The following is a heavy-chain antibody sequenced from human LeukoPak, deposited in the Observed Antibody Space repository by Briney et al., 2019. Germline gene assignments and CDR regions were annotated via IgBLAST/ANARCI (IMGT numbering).Heavy chain of an antibody. CDR2: ISSSSTI. D-gene: IGHD3-3*01. CDR3: AREVWSGYSRYFDY. J-gene: IGHJ4*02. CDR1: GFTFSSYS. Sequence: GGSLRLSCAASGFTFSSYSMNWVRQAPGKGLEWVSYISSSSTIYYADSVKGRFTISRDNAKNSLYLQMNSLRAEDTAVYYCAREVWSGYSRYFDYWGQGTLVTVSS. V-gene: IGHV3-48*04.